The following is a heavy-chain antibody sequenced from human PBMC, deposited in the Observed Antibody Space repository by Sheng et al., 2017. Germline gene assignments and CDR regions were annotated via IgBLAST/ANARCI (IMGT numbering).Heavy chain of an antibody. D-gene: IGHD3-9*01. CDR2: ISAYNGNT. CDR3: ARNDILTGYYRPHGWFDP. CDR1: GYTFTSYG. V-gene: IGHV1-18*01. Sequence: QVQLVQSGAEVKKPGASVKVSCKASGYTFTSYGISWVRQAPGQGLEWMGWISAYNGNTNYAQKLQGRVTMTTDTSTSTAYMELRSLRSDDTAVYYCARNDILTGYYRPHGWFDPWGQGTLVTVSS. J-gene: IGHJ5*02.